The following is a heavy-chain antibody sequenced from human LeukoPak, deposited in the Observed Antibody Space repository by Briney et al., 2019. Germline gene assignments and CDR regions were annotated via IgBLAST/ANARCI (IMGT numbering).Heavy chain of an antibody. J-gene: IGHJ3*02. CDR1: VYTFTSYG. CDR3: ARQLYYCDSGRGAFDI. Sequence: ASVKVSCQASVYTFTSYGISWVRQARGQGLEWMGWISAYNGNTNYAQKRQGRVTMTTDTSTSTAYMELSSLRSEDTAVYSCARQLYYCDSGRGAFDIWGQGTMVTVSS. V-gene: IGHV1-18*01. D-gene: IGHD3-22*01. CDR2: ISAYNGNT.